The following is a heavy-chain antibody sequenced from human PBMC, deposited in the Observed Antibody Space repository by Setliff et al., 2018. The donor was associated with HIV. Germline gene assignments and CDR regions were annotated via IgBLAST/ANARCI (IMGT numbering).Heavy chain of an antibody. Sequence: SETLSLTCAVSGYSISSGYYWGWIRQPPGKGLEWIGYIYYSGTTSYNPSLKRRLTISLDSSKNQFSLNLRSVTAADTAVYYCSRGHFYDTLTGFYFDYWGQGALVTVSS. D-gene: IGHD3-9*01. V-gene: IGHV4-38-2*01. J-gene: IGHJ4*02. CDR1: GYSISSGYY. CDR2: IYYSGTT. CDR3: SRGHFYDTLTGFYFDY.